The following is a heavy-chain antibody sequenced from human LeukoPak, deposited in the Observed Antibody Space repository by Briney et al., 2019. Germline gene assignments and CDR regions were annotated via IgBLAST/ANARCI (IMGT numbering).Heavy chain of an antibody. CDR3: ANYGDYTYFDS. CDR2: IIPIFGTA. CDR1: GCTFSSYA. V-gene: IGHV1-69*13. Sequence: SVKVSCKASGCTFSSYAISWVRQAPGQGLEWMGGIIPIFGTANYAQNFQGRVTITADESTGTAYLALSSLRSEDTPVYYCANYGDYTYFDSWGQGTLVTVSS. D-gene: IGHD4-17*01. J-gene: IGHJ4*02.